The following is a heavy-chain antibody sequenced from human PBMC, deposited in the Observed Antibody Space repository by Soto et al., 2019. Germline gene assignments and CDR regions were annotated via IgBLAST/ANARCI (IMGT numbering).Heavy chain of an antibody. Sequence: ASVKVSCKASGGTFSSYAISWVRQAPGQGLEWMEGIIPIFGTANYAQKFQGRVTITADESTSTAYMELSSLRSEDTAVYYCARGDPDCSGGSCYSGWFDPWGQGTLVTVSS. J-gene: IGHJ5*02. CDR2: IIPIFGTA. CDR1: GGTFSSYA. CDR3: ARGDPDCSGGSCYSGWFDP. V-gene: IGHV1-69*13. D-gene: IGHD2-15*01.